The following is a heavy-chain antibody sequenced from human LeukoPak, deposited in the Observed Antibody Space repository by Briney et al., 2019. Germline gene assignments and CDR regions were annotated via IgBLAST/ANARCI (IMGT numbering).Heavy chain of an antibody. D-gene: IGHD5-12*01. Sequence: PSQTLSLTCTVSGGSISSGSYYWSWIRQPAGKGLEWIGRIYTSGSTNYNPSLKSRVTISVDTSKNQFSLKLSSVTAADTAVYYCAREVVATTSFDYWGQGTLVTVSS. V-gene: IGHV4-61*02. CDR1: GGSISSGSYY. J-gene: IGHJ4*02. CDR3: AREVVATTSFDY. CDR2: IYTSGST.